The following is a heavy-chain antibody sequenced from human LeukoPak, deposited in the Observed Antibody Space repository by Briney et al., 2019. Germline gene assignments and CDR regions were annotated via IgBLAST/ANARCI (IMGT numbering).Heavy chain of an antibody. CDR1: GGSFSGYY. J-gene: IGHJ4*02. CDR2: VNHSGST. D-gene: IGHD2-15*01. CDR3: ARGGVADRMGS. Sequence: SETLSLTCAVYGGSFSGYYWSWIRQPPGKGQEWIGEVNHSGSTNYNPSLKSRVTISVDTSKNQFSLKLSSVTAADTAVYYCARGGVADRMGSWGQGNLVTVSS. V-gene: IGHV4-34*01.